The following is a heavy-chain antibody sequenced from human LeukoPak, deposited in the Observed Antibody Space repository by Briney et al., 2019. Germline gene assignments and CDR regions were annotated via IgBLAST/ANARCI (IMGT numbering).Heavy chain of an antibody. CDR1: GGSFSGYY. CDR3: AGHLRDYYDSSGYYYLADY. V-gene: IGHV4-34*01. D-gene: IGHD3-22*01. Sequence: SETLSLTCAVYGGSFSGYYWGWIRQPPGKGLEWIGSIYYSGSTYYNPSLKSRVTISVDTSKNQFSLKLSSVTAADTAVYYCAGHLRDYYDSSGYYYLADYWGQGTLVTVSS. CDR2: IYYSGST. J-gene: IGHJ4*02.